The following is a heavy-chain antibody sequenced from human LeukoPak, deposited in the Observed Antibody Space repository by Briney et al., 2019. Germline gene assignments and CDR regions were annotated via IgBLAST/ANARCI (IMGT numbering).Heavy chain of an antibody. CDR3: AKDRGYNWNDLANWFDP. CDR1: GFTFSSYA. V-gene: IGHV3-23*01. D-gene: IGHD1-1*01. CDR2: ISGSGGST. J-gene: IGHJ5*02. Sequence: QPGGSLRLSCAASGFTFSSYAMSWVRQAPGKGLEWVSAISGSGGSTYYADSVNGRFTIARDNSKNTLYLQMNSLRAEDTAVYYCAKDRGYNWNDLANWFDPWGQGTLVTVSS.